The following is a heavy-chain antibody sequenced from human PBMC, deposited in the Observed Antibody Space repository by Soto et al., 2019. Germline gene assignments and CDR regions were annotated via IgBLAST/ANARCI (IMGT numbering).Heavy chain of an antibody. CDR2: ISGGGDLA. J-gene: IGHJ6*02. CDR1: GFPFATAA. V-gene: IGHV3-23*01. CDR3: AQDGVDCPVYNGLNV. Sequence: EVRLLESGGGLVQPGGSLRLSCAASGFPFATAAMIWVRQAPGKGPEWLALISGGGDLAYYAESVKGRFTSSRDNSKNTLYLQMTCLSVEDTAVYYCAQDGVDCPVYNGLNVWGQGITVTVSS. D-gene: IGHD2-21*02.